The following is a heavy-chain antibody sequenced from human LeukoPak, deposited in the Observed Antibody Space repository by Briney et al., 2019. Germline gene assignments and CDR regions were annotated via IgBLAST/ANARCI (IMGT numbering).Heavy chain of an antibody. J-gene: IGHJ4*02. V-gene: IGHV1-2*04. CDR1: GYTFIGYY. CDR3: AREADCSGGSCYSD. D-gene: IGHD2-15*01. Sequence: ASVKVSCKASGYTFIGYYMHWVRQAPGQGLEWMGRINLKSGSTNYAQKFQGWVTMTRDTSISTAYMELSRLRSDDTAVYYCAREADCSGGSCYSDWGQGTLVTVSS. CDR2: INLKSGST.